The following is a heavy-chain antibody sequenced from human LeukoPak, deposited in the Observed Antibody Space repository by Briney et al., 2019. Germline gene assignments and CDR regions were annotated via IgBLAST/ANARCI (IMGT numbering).Heavy chain of an antibody. CDR2: ISSSSSYI. Sequence: GGSLRLSCAASGFTFSSYSMNWVRQAPGKGLEWVSSISSSSSYIYYADSVKGRFTISRDNAKNSLYLQMNSLRAEDTAVYYCAREGARFGRTSYYFDYWGQGTLVTVSS. V-gene: IGHV3-21*01. J-gene: IGHJ4*02. D-gene: IGHD3-10*01. CDR3: AREGARFGRTSYYFDY. CDR1: GFTFSSYS.